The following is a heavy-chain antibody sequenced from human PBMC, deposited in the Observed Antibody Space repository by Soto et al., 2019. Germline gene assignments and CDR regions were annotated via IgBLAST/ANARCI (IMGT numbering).Heavy chain of an antibody. D-gene: IGHD3-3*01. CDR1: GFTYSTYT. CDR3: AREFWSGPFDY. Sequence: GGSLRLSCAASGFTYSTYTMHWVRQAPGKGLEWVAVISYDGNNKYYADSVKGRFTISRDNSKNTLYLQMNSLRAEDTAVYYSAREFWSGPFDYWGQGTLVTVSS. V-gene: IGHV3-30*03. J-gene: IGHJ4*02. CDR2: ISYDGNNK.